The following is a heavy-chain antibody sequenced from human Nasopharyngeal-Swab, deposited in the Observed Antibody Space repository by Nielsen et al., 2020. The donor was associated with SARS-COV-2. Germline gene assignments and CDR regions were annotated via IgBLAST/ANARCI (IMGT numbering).Heavy chain of an antibody. Sequence: GESLKISCAASGFTFSSYEMNWVRQAPGKGLEWVAVISYDGSNKYYADSVKGRFTISRDNSKNTLYLQMNSLRAEDTAVYYCASLAVAGVLHDYWGQGTLVTVSS. CDR1: GFTFSSYE. CDR3: ASLAVAGVLHDY. CDR2: ISYDGSNK. D-gene: IGHD6-19*01. J-gene: IGHJ4*02. V-gene: IGHV3-30*03.